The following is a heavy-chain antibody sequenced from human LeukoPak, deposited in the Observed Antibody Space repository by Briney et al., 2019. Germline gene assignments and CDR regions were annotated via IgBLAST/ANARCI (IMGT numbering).Heavy chain of an antibody. Sequence: SESLSLTCTVSGASIRSYYWSWIRQPPGKRLEWIGDFYYGGSTIYNPSLKSRITMSADTSKKQFSLKRTSVTSADTAMHSCTNQGSTTYSPFEYWGQGSLVTVSS. CDR2: FYYGGST. J-gene: IGHJ4*02. V-gene: IGHV4-59*08. D-gene: IGHD4-11*01. CDR1: GASIRSYY. CDR3: TNQGSTTYSPFEY.